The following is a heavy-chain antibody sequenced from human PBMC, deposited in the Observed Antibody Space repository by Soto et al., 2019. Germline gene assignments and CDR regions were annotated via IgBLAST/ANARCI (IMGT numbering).Heavy chain of an antibody. CDR1: GYTFTGYY. D-gene: IGHD2-2*01. V-gene: IGHV1-2*02. Sequence: ASVKVSCKASGYTFTGYYMHWVRQAPGQGLEWMGWINPNSGGTNYAQKFQGRVTMTRDTSISTAYMELSRLRSDDTAVYYGARDSPGLGPHCSSTSCYSLAFDIWGQGTMVTVSS. CDR3: ARDSPGLGPHCSSTSCYSLAFDI. J-gene: IGHJ3*02. CDR2: INPNSGGT.